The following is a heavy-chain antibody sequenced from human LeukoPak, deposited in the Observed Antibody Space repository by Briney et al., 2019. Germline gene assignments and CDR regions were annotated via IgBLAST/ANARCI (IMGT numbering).Heavy chain of an antibody. D-gene: IGHD6-13*01. CDR2: IWYDGSNK. CDR1: GFTFSSYG. J-gene: IGHJ4*02. V-gene: IGHV3-33*06. Sequence: PGGSLRLSCAASGFTFSSYGMHWVRQAPGKGLEWVAVIWYDGSNKYYADSVKGRFTISRDNSKNTLYLQMNSLRAEDTAVYYCVKDRVSISSSGYFDYWGQGTLVTVSS. CDR3: VKDRVSISSSGYFDY.